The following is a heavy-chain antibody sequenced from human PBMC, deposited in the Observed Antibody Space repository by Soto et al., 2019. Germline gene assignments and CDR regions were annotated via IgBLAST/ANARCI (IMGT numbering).Heavy chain of an antibody. Sequence: EVHLVESGGGSVQPGGSLRLSCAASGFTFSSYWMHWVRQAPGKGLVWVSSISTDASSTSYADPVKGRFTISRDNAKNTLYLQMNSVRAEDTAVYYCARLPNKSPQNWGQGTLVIVSP. J-gene: IGHJ1*01. CDR1: GFTFSSYW. CDR2: ISTDASST. CDR3: ARLPNKSPQN. V-gene: IGHV3-74*01.